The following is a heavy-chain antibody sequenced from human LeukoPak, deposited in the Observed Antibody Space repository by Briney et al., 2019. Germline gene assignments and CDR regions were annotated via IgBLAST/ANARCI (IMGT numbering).Heavy chain of an antibody. CDR2: ISGSGGST. D-gene: IGHD1-26*01. CDR3: AISSGNEPERV. J-gene: IGHJ4*02. V-gene: IGHV3-23*01. Sequence: GGSLRLSCAASGFTFSSYAMSWVRQAPGKGLGWVSAISGSGGSTYYADSVKGRFTISRDNSKNTLYLQMNSLRAEDTAVYYCAISSGNEPERVWGQGTLVTVSS. CDR1: GFTFSSYA.